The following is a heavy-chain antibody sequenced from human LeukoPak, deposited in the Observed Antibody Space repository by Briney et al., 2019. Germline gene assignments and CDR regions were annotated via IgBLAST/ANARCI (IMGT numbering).Heavy chain of an antibody. J-gene: IGHJ4*02. CDR2: ISSSGSTI. CDR3: ARDPHKGSGSYDY. V-gene: IGHV3-48*03. CDR1: GFTFSRYE. D-gene: IGHD3-10*01. Sequence: GGSLRLSCAASGFTFSRYEMNWVRQASGKGLEWVSYISSSGSTIYYADSVKGRFTISRDNAKNSLYLQMNSLRAEDTAVYYCARDPHKGSGSYDYWGQGTLVTVSS.